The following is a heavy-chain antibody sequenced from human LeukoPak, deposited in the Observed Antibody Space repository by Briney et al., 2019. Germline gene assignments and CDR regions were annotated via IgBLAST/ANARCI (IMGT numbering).Heavy chain of an antibody. V-gene: IGHV4-34*01. CDR1: GGSFSGYY. CDR3: ARAEDYCTNGVCYRTGVNWFDP. Sequence: PPETLSLTCAVYGGSFSGYYWSWIRQPPGKGLEWIGEINHSGSTNYNPSLKSRVTISVDTSKNQFSLKLSSVTAADTAVYYCARAEDYCTNGVCYRTGVNWFDPWGQGTLVTVSS. CDR2: INHSGST. J-gene: IGHJ5*02. D-gene: IGHD2-8*01.